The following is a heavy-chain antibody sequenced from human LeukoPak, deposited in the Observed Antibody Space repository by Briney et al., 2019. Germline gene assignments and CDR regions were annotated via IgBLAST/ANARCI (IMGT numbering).Heavy chain of an antibody. Sequence: GGSLRLSCTASGFTFGDYAMSWVRQAPGKGLEWVGFIRSKAYGGTTEYAASVKGRFTISRDDSKSIAYLQMNSLKTEDTAVYYCTRDYSYYDFWSGYYKAGYYMDVWGKGTTVTVSS. CDR3: TRDYSYYDFWSGYYKAGYYMDV. CDR2: IRSKAYGGTT. D-gene: IGHD3-3*01. V-gene: IGHV3-49*04. CDR1: GFTFGDYA. J-gene: IGHJ6*03.